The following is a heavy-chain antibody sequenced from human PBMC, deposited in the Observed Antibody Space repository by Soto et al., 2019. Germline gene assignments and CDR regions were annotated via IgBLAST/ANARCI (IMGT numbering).Heavy chain of an antibody. CDR1: GFTFSSYG. CDR2: ISYDGSNK. D-gene: IGHD2-2*01. J-gene: IGHJ4*02. V-gene: IGHV3-30*18. CDR3: AKITPSAAHDY. Sequence: GASLRLSCASSGFTFSSYGMHWVRQAPGKGLEWVAVISYDGSNKYYADSVKGRFTISRDNSKNTLYLQMNSLRAEDTAVYYCAKITPSAAHDYWGQGTLVPVSS.